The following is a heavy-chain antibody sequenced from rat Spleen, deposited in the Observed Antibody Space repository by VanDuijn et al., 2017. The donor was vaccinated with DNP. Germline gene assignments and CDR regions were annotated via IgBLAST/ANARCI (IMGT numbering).Heavy chain of an antibody. CDR2: ITKTGDST. Sequence: EVQLVESGGGLVQPGRSLKLSCAASGIIFSKYGMAWVRQAPTKGLEWVASITKTGDSTYYSDSVKGRFSISRDNAKSTLYLQVNSLRSEDTATYYCARVGQPYYFDYWGQGVMVTVSS. CDR1: GIIFSKYG. D-gene: IGHD3-4*01. J-gene: IGHJ2*01. CDR3: ARVGQPYYFDY. V-gene: IGHV5-29*01.